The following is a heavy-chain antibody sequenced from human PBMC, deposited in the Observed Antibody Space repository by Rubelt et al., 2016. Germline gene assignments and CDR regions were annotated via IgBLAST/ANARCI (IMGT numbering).Heavy chain of an antibody. CDR3: ARAVLSNYVFDP. V-gene: IGHV4-34*01. D-gene: IGHD3-16*01. CDR2: INHSGST. Sequence: GKGLEWIGEINHSGSTNYNPSLKSRVTISVDTSKNQFSLKLSSVTAADTAVYFCARAVLSNYVFDPWGQGNLVTVSS. J-gene: IGHJ5*02.